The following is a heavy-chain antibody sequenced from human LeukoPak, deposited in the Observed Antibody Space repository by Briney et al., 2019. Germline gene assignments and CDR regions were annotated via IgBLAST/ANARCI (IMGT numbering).Heavy chain of an antibody. D-gene: IGHD3-10*02. CDR1: GYTLTSYG. J-gene: IGHJ3*02. CDR3: ARVLVDITKFYAFDI. Sequence: ASVKVSCKASGYTLTSYGISWVRQAPGQGLEWMGWISAYNGNTNYAQKLQGRVTMTTDTSTSTAYMELRSLRSDDTAVYYCARVLVDITKFYAFDIWGQGTMVTVSS. CDR2: ISAYNGNT. V-gene: IGHV1-18*01.